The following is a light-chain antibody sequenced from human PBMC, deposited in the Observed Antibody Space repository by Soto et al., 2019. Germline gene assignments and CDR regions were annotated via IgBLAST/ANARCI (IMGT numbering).Light chain of an antibody. CDR3: HQYYDSPLS. CDR1: QRVLKSSSNENY. V-gene: IGKV4-1*01. J-gene: IGKJ1*01. Sequence: VGRTLTQVALSLALEYWYNSDCKSSQRVLKSSSNENYLAWYQQKPRQPPKLLINWASTRESGVPDRFSGSGSGPDFALTLNSPEVEAVAVNYCHQYYDSPLSFGQGTKVDI. CDR2: WAS.